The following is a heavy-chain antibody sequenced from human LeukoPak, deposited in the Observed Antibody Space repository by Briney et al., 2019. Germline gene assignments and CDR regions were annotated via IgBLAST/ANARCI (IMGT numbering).Heavy chain of an antibody. V-gene: IGHV3-7*03. D-gene: IGHD3-10*01. CDR2: IKVDGREK. CDR1: GFTFSSYW. Sequence: PGGSLRLSCAASGFTFSSYWMSWVRQAPGRGLEWVAKIKVDGREKDYLDSVKGRFTISRDNAKNSLYLQLNSLRAEDTATYYCARDPYNTILYRLAHWGQGTLVTVSS. J-gene: IGHJ4*02. CDR3: ARDPYNTILYRLAH.